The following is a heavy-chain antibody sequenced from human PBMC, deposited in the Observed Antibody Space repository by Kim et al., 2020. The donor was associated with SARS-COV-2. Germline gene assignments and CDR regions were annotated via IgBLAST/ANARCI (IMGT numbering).Heavy chain of an antibody. D-gene: IGHD3-22*01. J-gene: IGHJ3*02. CDR3: TRARAEDYYDSSGYLDAFDI. CDR1: GFTFGDYA. Sequence: GGSLRLSCTASGFTFGDYAMSWVRQAPGKGLEWVGFIRSKAYGGTTEYSASGKGRFTISRDDSKSIAYLQMNSLKTEDTAVYYCTRARAEDYYDSSGYLDAFDIWGQGTLVTVSS. CDR2: IRSKAYGGTT. V-gene: IGHV3-49*04.